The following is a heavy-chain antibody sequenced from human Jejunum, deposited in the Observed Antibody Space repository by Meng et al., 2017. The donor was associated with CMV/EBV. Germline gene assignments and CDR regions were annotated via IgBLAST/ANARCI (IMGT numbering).Heavy chain of an antibody. Sequence: RTVSGGSIKNYYLNWIRQPPGKGLEWIGYIYYSGYTKYNSSLKSRLTISVDTSKNQFSLNLNSVTAADTAVYYCAKGGSYRDLDYWGQGTLVTVSS. D-gene: IGHD3-16*02. CDR1: GGSIKNYY. CDR3: AKGGSYRDLDY. CDR2: IYYSGYT. V-gene: IGHV4-59*01. J-gene: IGHJ4*02.